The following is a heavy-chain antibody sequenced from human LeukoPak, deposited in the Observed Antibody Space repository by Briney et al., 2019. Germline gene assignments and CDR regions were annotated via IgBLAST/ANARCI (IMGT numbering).Heavy chain of an antibody. J-gene: IGHJ4*02. D-gene: IGHD3-16*02. Sequence: SETLSLTCAVYGGSFSGYYWGWVRQTPGKGLECIGSMYQSGTTYYNPSFKSRVTISIDTSKNQFTLTLRPLTAADTAVYYCARHDTFGGIIVPYFDYWDQGILVTVSS. V-gene: IGHV4-38-2*01. CDR1: GGSFSGYY. CDR2: MYQSGTT. CDR3: ARHDTFGGIIVPYFDY.